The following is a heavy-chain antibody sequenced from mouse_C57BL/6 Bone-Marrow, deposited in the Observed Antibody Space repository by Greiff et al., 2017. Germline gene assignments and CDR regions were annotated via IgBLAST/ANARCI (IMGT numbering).Heavy chain of an antibody. D-gene: IGHD1-1*01. CDR3: ARYYYGSFLYYYAMDY. J-gene: IGHJ4*01. CDR1: GFTFTDYY. CDR2: IRNKANGYTT. V-gene: IGHV7-3*01. Sequence: EVKLVESGGGLVQPGGSLSLSCAASGFTFTDYYMSWVRPPPGKALAWFGFIRNKANGYTTEYSASVKGRFTISRDNSQSILYLQMNALRAEDSATYYCARYYYGSFLYYYAMDYWGQGTSVTVSS.